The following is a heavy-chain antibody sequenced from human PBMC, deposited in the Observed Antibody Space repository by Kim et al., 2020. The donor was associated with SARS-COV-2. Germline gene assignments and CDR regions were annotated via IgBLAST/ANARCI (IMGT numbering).Heavy chain of an antibody. J-gene: IGHJ4*02. CDR2: ISYDGSNK. D-gene: IGHD3-10*01. V-gene: IGHV3-33*05. Sequence: GGSLRLSCAASGFTFSSYGMHWVRQAPGKGLEWVAVISYDGSNKYYADSVKGRFTISRDNSKNTLYLQMNSLRAEDTAVYYCARDALWGSGSYYTPLVTAMHGTYDYWGQGTLVTVSS. CDR1: GFTFSSYG. CDR3: ARDALWGSGSYYTPLVTAMHGTYDY.